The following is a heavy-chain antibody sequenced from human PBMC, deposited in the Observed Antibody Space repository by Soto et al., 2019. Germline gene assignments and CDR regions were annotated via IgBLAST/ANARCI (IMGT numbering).Heavy chain of an antibody. CDR2: IYHSGST. Sequence: SETLSLTCAVSGGSISSGGYSWSWIRQPPGKGLEWIGYIYHSGSTYYSPSLKSRVTISVDTSENQFSLKLTSMTAADTAVYYCARGGDGFDLWGQGKMVTVSS. J-gene: IGHJ3*01. CDR1: GGSISSGGYS. V-gene: IGHV4-30-2*05. CDR3: ARGGDGFDL.